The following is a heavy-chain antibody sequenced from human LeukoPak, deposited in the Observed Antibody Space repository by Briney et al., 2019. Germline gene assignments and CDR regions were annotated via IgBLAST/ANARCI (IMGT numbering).Heavy chain of an antibody. D-gene: IGHD6-19*01. CDR2: IKKTGSET. CDR1: EFTFSHFW. J-gene: IGHJ4*02. V-gene: IGHV3-7*01. Sequence: SGGSLRLSCAASEFTFSHFWMSWVRQAPGKGLEWVAYIKKTGSETYYVDSVKGRFTITRDNTRNSLFLQMYSLRAEDTAVYYCARRIAVAGTCDYWGQGTLVTVSS. CDR3: ARRIAVAGTCDY.